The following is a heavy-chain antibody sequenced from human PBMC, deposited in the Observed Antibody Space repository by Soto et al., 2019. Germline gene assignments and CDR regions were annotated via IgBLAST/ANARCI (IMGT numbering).Heavy chain of an antibody. CDR3: VRGKVNFDF. CDR1: NYSISSGYH. Sequence: SETLSLTCIVSNYSISSGYHWGWIRQPPGKGLEGIGTIYQSGNTYQNPSLKSRVILSIDTSKNQFSLNLRNVTAADTAVYYCVRGKVNFDFWGKRILVPVS. J-gene: IGHJ4*02. CDR2: IYQSGNT. V-gene: IGHV4-38-2*02.